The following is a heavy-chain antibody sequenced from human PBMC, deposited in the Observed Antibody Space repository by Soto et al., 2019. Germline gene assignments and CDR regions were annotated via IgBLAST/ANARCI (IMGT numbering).Heavy chain of an antibody. Sequence: VQLVESGGGLVQPGGSLRLSCAASGLTFSNYWMTWVRQAPGKGLEWVANINQDETQKHYVDSLKGRFTISRDNAKNSLSLQMNRLRVEDTAVYYCASGGHVDYCGQGTLVTVSS. J-gene: IGHJ4*02. D-gene: IGHD3-16*01. CDR3: ASGGHVDY. CDR1: GLTFSNYW. V-gene: IGHV3-7*01. CDR2: INQDETQK.